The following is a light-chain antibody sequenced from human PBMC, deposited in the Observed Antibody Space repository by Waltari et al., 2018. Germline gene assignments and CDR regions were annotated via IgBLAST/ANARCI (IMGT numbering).Light chain of an antibody. CDR1: SGHSNNI. CDR3: QTGGHGTWV. CDR2: VNSDGSH. V-gene: IGLV4-69*01. J-gene: IGLJ3*02. Sequence: QLVLTQSPSASASLGASVKLTCTLSSGHSNNIIAWLQQRPEKGPRYLMKVNSDGSHNKGDGIPDRFSGSSSGAERYLTISSVQSEDEADYYCQTGGHGTWVFGGGTTLTVL.